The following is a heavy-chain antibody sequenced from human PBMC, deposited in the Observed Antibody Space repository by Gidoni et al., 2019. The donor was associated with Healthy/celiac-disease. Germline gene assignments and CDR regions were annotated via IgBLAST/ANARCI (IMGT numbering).Heavy chain of an antibody. CDR3: ASSMIGPGGLDY. V-gene: IGHV1-8*01. CDR2: MNPNSGNT. Sequence: QVQLVQSGAEVKKPGASVKVPCKASGYTFTSYDINWVRQATGQGLEWMGWMNPNSGNTGYAQKFQGRVTMTRNTSISTAYMELSSLRSEDTAVYYCASSMIGPGGLDYWGQGTLVTVSS. J-gene: IGHJ4*02. D-gene: IGHD3-10*02. CDR1: GYTFTSYD.